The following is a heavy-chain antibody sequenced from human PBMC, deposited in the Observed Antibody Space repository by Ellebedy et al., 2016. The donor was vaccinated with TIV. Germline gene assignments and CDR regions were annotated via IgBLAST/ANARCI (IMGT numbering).Heavy chain of an antibody. Sequence: GGSLRLSCAASGFTFSNFWMSWVRQAPGKGLEWVANIKQDGSEKYYVDSVKGRFTISRDNAKNSLYLQMNSLRAEDTAVYYCARGRARVGATGPNWLDPWGQGTPVTVSS. CDR2: IKQDGSEK. J-gene: IGHJ5*02. V-gene: IGHV3-7*04. CDR1: GFTFSNFW. CDR3: ARGRARVGATGPNWLDP. D-gene: IGHD6-13*01.